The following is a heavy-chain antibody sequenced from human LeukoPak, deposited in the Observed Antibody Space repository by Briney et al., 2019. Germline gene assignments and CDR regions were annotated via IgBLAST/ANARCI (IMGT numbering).Heavy chain of an antibody. CDR1: GFTFSTYT. D-gene: IGHD4-23*01. J-gene: IGHJ4*02. CDR2: ISSSSSTI. V-gene: IGHV3-48*01. Sequence: LPGGSLRLSCAASGFTFSTYTMNWVRQAPGKGLEWVSYISSSSSTIYYADSVKGRFTISRDNAKNSLYLQMSSLRAEDTAVYYCARATRVTPNYWGQGTLVTVSS. CDR3: ARATRVTPNY.